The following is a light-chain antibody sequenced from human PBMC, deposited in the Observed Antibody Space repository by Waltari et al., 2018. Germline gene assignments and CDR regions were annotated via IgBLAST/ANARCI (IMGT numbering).Light chain of an antibody. CDR1: QGISSY. Sequence: ALRMHQSPPSFLESQGDRVTITCRASQGISSYLAWYQQKPGKAPKLLIYAASTLQSGVPSRFSGSGSGTDFTLTISCLQSEDFATYYCQQYYSYPRTFGQGTKVEIK. CDR2: AAS. CDR3: QQYYSYPRT. V-gene: IGKV1-8*01. J-gene: IGKJ1*01.